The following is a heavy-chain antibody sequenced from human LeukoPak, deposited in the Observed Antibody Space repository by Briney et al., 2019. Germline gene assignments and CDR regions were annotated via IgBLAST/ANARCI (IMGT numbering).Heavy chain of an antibody. Sequence: PSETLSLTCTVSGYSISSGYYWGWIRQPPGKGLEWIGSIYHSGSNYYNPSLKSRVTISVDTSNNQFSLKLNSVTAADTAVYYCVAGSGGDEWEPYGFDYWGQGTLDTVYS. D-gene: IGHD1-26*01. CDR1: GYSISSGYY. J-gene: IGHJ4*02. V-gene: IGHV4-38-2*02. CDR3: VAGSGGDEWEPYGFDY. CDR2: IYHSGSN.